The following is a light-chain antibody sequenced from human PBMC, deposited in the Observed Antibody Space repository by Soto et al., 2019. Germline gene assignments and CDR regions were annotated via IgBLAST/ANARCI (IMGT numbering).Light chain of an antibody. CDR2: EVT. Sequence: QSVLTQPASVSGSPGQSIAISCTGSSSDIGIYKYVSWYQQHPGKVPKLIIYEVTNRPSGVSNRFSGSKSGNTASLTISGLQAEDEADYYCSSYTSSSTSYVFGTGTKVTVL. V-gene: IGLV2-14*01. J-gene: IGLJ1*01. CDR3: SSYTSSSTSYV. CDR1: SSDIGIYKY.